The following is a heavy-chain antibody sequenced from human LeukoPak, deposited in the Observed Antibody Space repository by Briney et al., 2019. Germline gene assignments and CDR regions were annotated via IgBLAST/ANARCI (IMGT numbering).Heavy chain of an antibody. D-gene: IGHD3-3*01. CDR3: AKFGVWSGYYIDY. J-gene: IGHJ4*02. Sequence: GGSLRLSCAASGFTFSSYAMNWVRQAPGKGLEWASAVSGNGGTTYFADSVKGRFTISRDNSKNTVYLQMNSLRAEDTALYYCAKFGVWSGYYIDYWGQGTLVTVSS. CDR1: GFTFSSYA. V-gene: IGHV3-23*01. CDR2: VSGNGGTT.